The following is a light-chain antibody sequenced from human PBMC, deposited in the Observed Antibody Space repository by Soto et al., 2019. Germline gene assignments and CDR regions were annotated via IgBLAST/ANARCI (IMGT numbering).Light chain of an antibody. CDR1: QSVSTF. CDR2: DAS. CDR3: QQRSNWIT. J-gene: IGKJ5*01. Sequence: EIVMTQSPATLSVSPGERVTLSCRASQSVSTFLAWYQHKPGQPPRLLIYDASNRATGIPARFSGSGSGTDFTLTISSLEPEDFAVYYCQQRSNWITFGQGTRLEIK. V-gene: IGKV3-11*01.